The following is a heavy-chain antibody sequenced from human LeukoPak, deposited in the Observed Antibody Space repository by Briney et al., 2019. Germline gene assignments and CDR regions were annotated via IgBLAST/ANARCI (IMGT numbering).Heavy chain of an antibody. V-gene: IGHV4-31*03. Sequence: SQTLSLTCTVSGGSISIGGYYWSWIRQHPGKGLEWIGYIYYSGSTYYNPSLKSRVTISVDTSKNQFSLKLSSVTAADTAVYYCARVQLPFALAIDYWGQGTLVTVSS. CDR3: ARVQLPFALAIDY. CDR1: GGSISIGGYY. J-gene: IGHJ4*02. CDR2: IYYSGST. D-gene: IGHD1-7*01.